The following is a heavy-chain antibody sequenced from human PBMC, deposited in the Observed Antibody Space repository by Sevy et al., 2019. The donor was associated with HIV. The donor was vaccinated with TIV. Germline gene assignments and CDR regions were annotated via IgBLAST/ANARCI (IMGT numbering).Heavy chain of an antibody. J-gene: IGHJ4*02. CDR2: ISYDGNNK. Sequence: GGSLRLSCAASGFTFSSYTMFWSRQAPGKGLEWMASISYDGNNKYYADSVKGRFTISRDNSKNTLYVQMNSLRPEDTAVYYCASSMIRGVGDYWGQGTLVTVSS. CDR3: ASSMIRGVGDY. V-gene: IGHV3-30-3*01. CDR1: GFTFSSYT. D-gene: IGHD3-10*01.